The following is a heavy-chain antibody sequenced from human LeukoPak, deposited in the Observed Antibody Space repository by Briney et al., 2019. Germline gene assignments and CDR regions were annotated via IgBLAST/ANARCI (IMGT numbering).Heavy chain of an antibody. CDR2: ISSSSSYI. Sequence: GGSLRLSCAASGFTFSSYSMNWVRQAPGKGLEWVSSISSSSSYIYYADSVKGRFTISRDNAKNSLYLQMNSLRAEDTAVYYCARDWPGYGSGSYQPLLNWGQGTLVTVSS. D-gene: IGHD3-10*01. V-gene: IGHV3-21*01. CDR3: ARDWPGYGSGSYQPLLN. J-gene: IGHJ4*02. CDR1: GFTFSSYS.